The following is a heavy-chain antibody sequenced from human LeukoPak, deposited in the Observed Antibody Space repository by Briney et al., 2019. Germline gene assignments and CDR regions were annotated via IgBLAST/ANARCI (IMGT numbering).Heavy chain of an antibody. V-gene: IGHV4-61*02. CDR1: GGSISSGSYY. CDR3: SRGRDIVVVPATNAFDI. J-gene: IGHJ3*02. Sequence: SETLSLXCTVSGGSISSGSYYWSWIRQPAVKGLEWIGRIYTSGSTNYNPSLKSRVTISVDTSKNQFSLKLSSVTAADTAVYYCSRGRDIVVVPATNAFDIWGQGTMVTVSS. D-gene: IGHD2-2*01. CDR2: IYTSGST.